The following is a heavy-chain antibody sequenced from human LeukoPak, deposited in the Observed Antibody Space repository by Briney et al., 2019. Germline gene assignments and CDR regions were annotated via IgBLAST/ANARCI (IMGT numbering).Heavy chain of an antibody. CDR1: GYTFTGNY. CDR3: AGAANSFLEWSNVDY. CDR2: INPNSGGT. Sequence: ASVKVSCKASGYTFTGNYMHWVRQAPGQGLEWMGWINPNSGGTNYAQKFQGRVTMTRDTSISTAYMELSRLRSDDTAVYYCAGAANSFLEWSNVDYWGQGTLVTVSS. D-gene: IGHD3-3*01. J-gene: IGHJ4*02. V-gene: IGHV1-2*02.